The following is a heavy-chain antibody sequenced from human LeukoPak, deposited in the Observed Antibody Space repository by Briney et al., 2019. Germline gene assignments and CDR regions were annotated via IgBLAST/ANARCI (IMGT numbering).Heavy chain of an antibody. CDR2: ISSRTSDT. V-gene: IGHV3-11*06. J-gene: IGHJ4*02. CDR3: TRVGSSGSVDY. D-gene: IGHD1-1*01. CDR1: GFTFSDYY. Sequence: PGGSLRLFCAASGFTFSDYYMSWIRQAPGKGLEWVSYISSRTSDTNYVDSVKGRFTISRDDAKNSLYLQMNSLRAEDTAVYYCTRVGSSGSVDYWGQGTLVTVSS.